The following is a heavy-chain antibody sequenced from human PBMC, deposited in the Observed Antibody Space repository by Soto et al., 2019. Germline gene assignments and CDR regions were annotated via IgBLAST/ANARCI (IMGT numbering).Heavy chain of an antibody. D-gene: IGHD6-13*01. CDR2: VYRTGST. CDR1: GGSISTSNW. V-gene: IGHV4-4*02. CDR3: ARARATIAAAAIFDC. J-gene: IGHJ4*02. Sequence: QVQLQESGPGLVKPSGTLSLTCAVSGGSISTSNWWSWVRQPPGKGLEWIGEVYRTGSTNYNPSLESRVIVPXXXSXXQSSLKLTSVTAADTAAYYCARARATIAAAAIFDCWGQGTLVTVSS.